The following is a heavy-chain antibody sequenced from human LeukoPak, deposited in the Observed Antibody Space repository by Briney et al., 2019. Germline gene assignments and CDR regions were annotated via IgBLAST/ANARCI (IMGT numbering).Heavy chain of an antibody. CDR1: GVSISSGGYY. CDR2: IYHSGST. J-gene: IGHJ5*02. D-gene: IGHD6-13*01. CDR3: ARLTDLTSRDGYSSSWSNWFDP. Sequence: SETLSLTCTVSGVSISSGGYYWSWIRQPPGKGLEWIGYIYHSGSTYYNPSLKSRVTISVDRSKNQFSLKLSSVTAADTAVYYCARLTDLTSRDGYSSSWSNWFDPWGQGTLVTVSS. V-gene: IGHV4-30-2*01.